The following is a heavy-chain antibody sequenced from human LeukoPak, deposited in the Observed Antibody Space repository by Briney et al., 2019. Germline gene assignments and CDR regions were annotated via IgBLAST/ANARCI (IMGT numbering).Heavy chain of an antibody. D-gene: IGHD3-10*01. V-gene: IGHV1-2*02. CDR3: ARDYGSGSYSDWFDT. J-gene: IGHJ5*02. CDR2: IDPNSGGT. Sequence: ASVKVSCKASGYTFTNYYIHWVRQAPGQGLEWMGWIDPNSGGTNYAQKFQGRVTMTRDTSISTAYMELSRLRSDDTAVYYCARDYGSGSYSDWFDTWGQGTLVTVSS. CDR1: GYTFTNYY.